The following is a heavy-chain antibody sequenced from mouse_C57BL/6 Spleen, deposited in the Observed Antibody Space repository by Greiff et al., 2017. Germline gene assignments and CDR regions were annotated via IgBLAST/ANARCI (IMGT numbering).Heavy chain of an antibody. D-gene: IGHD2-4*01. CDR1: GFTFSSYA. CDR2: ISDGGSYT. J-gene: IGHJ3*01. V-gene: IGHV5-4*01. Sequence: EVKLMESGGGLVKPGGSLKLSCAASGFTFSSYAMSWVPQTPEKRLEWVATISDGGSYTYYPDNVKGRFTISRDNAKNNLYLQMSHLKSEDTAMYYCARDDYDGGFAYWGQGTLVTVSA. CDR3: ARDDYDGGFAY.